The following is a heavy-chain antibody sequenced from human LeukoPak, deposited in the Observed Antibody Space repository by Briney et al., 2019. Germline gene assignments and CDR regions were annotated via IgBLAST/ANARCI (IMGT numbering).Heavy chain of an antibody. CDR1: GYSFTSYW. J-gene: IGHJ6*04. Sequence: GESLRISCKGSGYSFTSYWISWVRRMPGKGLEWMGRIDPSDSYTNYSPSFQGHVTISADKSISTAYLQWSSLKASDTAMYYCARHGDDTMVRGVWGYYYYGMDVWGKGTTVTVSS. CDR3: ARHGDDTMVRGVWGYYYYGMDV. D-gene: IGHD3-10*01. CDR2: IDPSDSYT. V-gene: IGHV5-10-1*01.